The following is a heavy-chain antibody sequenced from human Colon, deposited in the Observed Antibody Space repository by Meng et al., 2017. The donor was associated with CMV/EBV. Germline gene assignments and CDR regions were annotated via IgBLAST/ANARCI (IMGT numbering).Heavy chain of an antibody. CDR3: ARAVYKTYGLFDW. J-gene: IGHJ4*02. Sequence: ASGFTLSGHGMHWVRQAPGKGLVWVALIDSDGSNKYYADYVKGRFIISRDNAKNTLFLQMNSLRAEDTGVYYCARAVYKTYGLFDWWGQGTLVTVSS. V-gene: IGHV3-74*01. D-gene: IGHD3-10*01. CDR1: GFTLSGHG. CDR2: IDSDGSNK.